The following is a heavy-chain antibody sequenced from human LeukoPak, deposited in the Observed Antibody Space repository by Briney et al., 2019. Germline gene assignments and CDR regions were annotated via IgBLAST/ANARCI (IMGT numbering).Heavy chain of an antibody. J-gene: IGHJ4*02. CDR2: IWSTGTMG. CDR3: AKARGNYGPVDY. D-gene: IGHD1-7*01. CDR1: GYVFGDHG. Sequence: GGSLRLSCAASGYVFGDHGMPWVRQAPGKGLEWVTMIWSTGTMGFYVDSVKGRFTISRDNSKNTLYLQMNSLRAEDTAVYYCAKARGNYGPVDYWGQGTLVTVSS. V-gene: IGHV3-33*06.